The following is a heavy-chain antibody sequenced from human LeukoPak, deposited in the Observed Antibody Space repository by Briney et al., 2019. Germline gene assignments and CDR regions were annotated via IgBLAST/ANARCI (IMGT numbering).Heavy chain of an antibody. J-gene: IGHJ6*03. D-gene: IGHD2-2*01. Sequence: GASVKVSCKASGYIFAGYYIHWVRQAPGQGLEWMGWINPNSGVTNYAQMFQGRVIMTRDTSISTAYMEVRRLRSDDTAVYYCARDAQFIVIVPAAKLNYMDVWGKGSTVTVSS. V-gene: IGHV1-2*02. CDR2: INPNSGVT. CDR3: ARDAQFIVIVPAAKLNYMDV. CDR1: GYIFAGYY.